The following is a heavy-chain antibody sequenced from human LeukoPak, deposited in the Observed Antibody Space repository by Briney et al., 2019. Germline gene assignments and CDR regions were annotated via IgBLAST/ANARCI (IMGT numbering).Heavy chain of an antibody. J-gene: IGHJ6*02. Sequence: SQTLSLTCAISGDSVSSNSAAWHWIRQSPSRGLEWLGRTYYRSKWYNDYAVSVKSRININPDTSKNQFSLHLNSVTPEDTAVYYCVRQYSSGWNYYYGMDAWGQGTTVTVSS. D-gene: IGHD6-19*01. V-gene: IGHV6-1*01. CDR1: GDSVSSNSAA. CDR3: VRQYSSGWNYYYGMDA. CDR2: TYYRSKWYN.